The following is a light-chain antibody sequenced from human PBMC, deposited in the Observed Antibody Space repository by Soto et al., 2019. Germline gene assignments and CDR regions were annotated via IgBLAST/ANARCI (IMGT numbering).Light chain of an antibody. CDR2: GAS. V-gene: IGKV3-20*01. J-gene: IGKJ4*01. CDR3: QQYGSSPLT. Sequence: EIVLTQSPGTLSLSPGERATLSCRASQSVSSSYLAWYQQKPGQAPRLLIYGASSRATGIPDRFSGSGSGTDFTLTISRLEPEEFAVYYCQQYGSSPLTFCGGTKVYIK. CDR1: QSVSSSY.